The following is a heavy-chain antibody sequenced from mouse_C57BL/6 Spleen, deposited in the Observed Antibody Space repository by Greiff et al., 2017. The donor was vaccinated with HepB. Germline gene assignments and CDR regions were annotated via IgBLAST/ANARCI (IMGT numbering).Heavy chain of an antibody. CDR2: INPNNGGT. V-gene: IGHV1-26*01. D-gene: IGHD2-5*01. CDR1: GYTFTDYY. Sequence: VQLQQSGPELVKPGASVKISCKASGYTFTDYYMNWVKQSHGKSLEWIGDINPNNGGTSYNQKFKGKATLTVDKSSSTAYMELRSLTSEDSAVYYCARGGYSNYPWFAYWGQGTLVTVSA. CDR3: ARGGYSNYPWFAY. J-gene: IGHJ3*01.